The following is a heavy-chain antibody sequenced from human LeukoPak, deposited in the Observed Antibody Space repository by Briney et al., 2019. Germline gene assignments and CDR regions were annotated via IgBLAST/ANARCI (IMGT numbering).Heavy chain of an antibody. Sequence: SETLSLTCTVSGGSISSGRYYWSWIRQPPGKGLELIGYIYYSGSTNYNPSLKSRVTISVDTSKNQFSLKLSSVTAADTAVYYCARSASLWFDYWGQGTLVTVSS. CDR1: GGSISSGRYY. J-gene: IGHJ4*02. V-gene: IGHV4-61*01. CDR2: IYYSGST. CDR3: ARSASLWFDY. D-gene: IGHD3-10*01.